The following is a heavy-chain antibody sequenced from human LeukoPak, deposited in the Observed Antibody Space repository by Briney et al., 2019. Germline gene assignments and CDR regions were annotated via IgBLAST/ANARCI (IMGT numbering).Heavy chain of an antibody. Sequence: SETLSLTCAVYGGSFSGYYWSWIRQPPGKGLEWIGEINHSGSTNYNPSLKSRVTISVDTSKNQFSLKLSSVTAADTAVYYCARGRIAAAGKGFVYWGQCTLVTVSS. CDR3: ARGRIAAAGKGFVY. D-gene: IGHD6-13*01. J-gene: IGHJ4*02. V-gene: IGHV4-34*01. CDR1: GGSFSGYY. CDR2: INHSGST.